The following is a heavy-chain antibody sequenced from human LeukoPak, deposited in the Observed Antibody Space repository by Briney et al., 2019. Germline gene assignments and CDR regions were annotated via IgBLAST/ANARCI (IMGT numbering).Heavy chain of an antibody. D-gene: IGHD4-23*01. Sequence: GESLKISGQCSGYIFTSYWIGGVRQLPGKGGEGMGIIYPGDSDTRYSPSFQGQVTISADKSISTAYLQWSSLKASDTAMYYCAIPDHGGNSGDWGQGTLVTVSS. CDR2: IYPGDSDT. J-gene: IGHJ4*02. V-gene: IGHV5-51*01. CDR1: GYIFTSYW. CDR3: AIPDHGGNSGD.